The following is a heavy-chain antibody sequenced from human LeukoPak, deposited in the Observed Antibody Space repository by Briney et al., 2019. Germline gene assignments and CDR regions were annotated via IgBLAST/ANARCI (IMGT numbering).Heavy chain of an antibody. D-gene: IGHD6-13*01. CDR2: ISGNGGST. Sequence: GESLRLSCSASGFTFSSYAMHWVRQAPGKGLEYVSAISGNGGSTYYADSVQGRFTISRDNSKNTLYLQMSSLRAEDTAVYYCVKDLYSSSWYYFDCWGQGILVTVSS. V-gene: IGHV3-64D*09. J-gene: IGHJ4*02. CDR3: VKDLYSSSWYYFDC. CDR1: GFTFSSYA.